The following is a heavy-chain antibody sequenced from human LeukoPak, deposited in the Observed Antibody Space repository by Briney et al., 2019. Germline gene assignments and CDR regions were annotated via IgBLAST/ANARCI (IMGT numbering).Heavy chain of an antibody. CDR1: GFTFSSYA. V-gene: IGHV3-64D*06. CDR3: VKGYCSSTSCLIDY. J-gene: IGHJ4*02. Sequence: TGGSLRLSCSASGFTFSSYAMHWVRQAPGKGLEYVSAISSNGGSTYYADSVKGRFTISRDNSKNTLYLQMSSLRAEDTAVYCCVKGYCSSTSCLIDYWGQGTLVTVSS. D-gene: IGHD2-2*01. CDR2: ISSNGGST.